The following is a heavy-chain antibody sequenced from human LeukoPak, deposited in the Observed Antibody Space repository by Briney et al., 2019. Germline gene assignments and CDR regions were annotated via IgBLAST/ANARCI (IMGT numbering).Heavy chain of an antibody. CDR1: GFTFSSYC. D-gene: IGHD2-2*01. CDR3: ASLLLGYCSSTSCYGDY. Sequence: GGSLRLSCAASGFTFSSYCMNWVRQAPGKGLEWVSYISSSSSTIYYADSVKGRFTISRDNAKNSLYLQMNSLRAEDTAVYYCASLLLGYCSSTSCYGDYWGQGTLVTVSS. CDR2: ISSSSSTI. J-gene: IGHJ4*02. V-gene: IGHV3-48*01.